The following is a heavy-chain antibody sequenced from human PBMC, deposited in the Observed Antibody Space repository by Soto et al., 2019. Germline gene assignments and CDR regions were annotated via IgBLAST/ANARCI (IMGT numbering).Heavy chain of an antibody. V-gene: IGHV3-30-3*01. Sequence: QVQLVESGGGVVQPGRSLRLSCAPSGFTFSNYAMHWVRQAPGKGLEWVAVISYDGSNKYYADSVKGRFTISRDNSKNTLYLQMNSLRAEYTAVYYCARDKRDLRFLEWSYYFDYWGQGTLVTVSS. J-gene: IGHJ4*02. CDR2: ISYDGSNK. CDR1: GFTFSNYA. CDR3: ARDKRDLRFLEWSYYFDY. D-gene: IGHD3-3*01.